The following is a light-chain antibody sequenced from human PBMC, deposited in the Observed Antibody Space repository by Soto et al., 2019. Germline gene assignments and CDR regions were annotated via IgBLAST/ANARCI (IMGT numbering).Light chain of an antibody. J-gene: IGLJ2*01. V-gene: IGLV2-23*02. Sequence: QSALTQPASVSGSPGQSITISCTGTSSDVGSYNLVSWYQQHPGKAPKLMIYEVSKRPSGVSNRFSGSKSGNTASLTISGLQAEDEADYYCCSYAGSFVVFGGGTKVTAL. CDR1: SSDVGSYNL. CDR3: CSYAGSFVV. CDR2: EVS.